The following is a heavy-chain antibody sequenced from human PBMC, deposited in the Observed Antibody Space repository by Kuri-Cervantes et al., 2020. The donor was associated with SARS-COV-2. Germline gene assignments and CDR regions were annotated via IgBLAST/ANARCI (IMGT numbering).Heavy chain of an antibody. CDR2: IGGHGLPT. Sequence: LSLTCAASGFTFSSYAMSWVRQTPGKGLEWVSAIGGHGLPTYYADPVKGRFTISRDNFNNALYLEMNSLGVEDTAVYYCAKYSEGANFDYWGQGTLVTVSS. J-gene: IGHJ4*02. CDR3: AKYSEGANFDY. CDR1: GFTFSSYA. V-gene: IGHV3-23*01. D-gene: IGHD2-21*01.